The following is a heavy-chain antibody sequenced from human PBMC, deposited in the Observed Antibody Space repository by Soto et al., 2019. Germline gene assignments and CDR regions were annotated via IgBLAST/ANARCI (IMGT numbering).Heavy chain of an antibody. D-gene: IGHD6-6*01. CDR2: TYYRSKWYN. CDR1: GDSVSSNTAA. V-gene: IGHV6-1*01. Sequence: SQTLSLTCAISGDSVSSNTAAWNWIRPSPSKCLEWLGRTYYRSKWYNDYAVSVKSRITINPDTSKNQFSLQLNSVTPEDTAVYYCARENNSSSNYYYYYGLDVWGQGTTVSVSS. CDR3: ARENNSSSNYYYYYGLDV. J-gene: IGHJ6*02.